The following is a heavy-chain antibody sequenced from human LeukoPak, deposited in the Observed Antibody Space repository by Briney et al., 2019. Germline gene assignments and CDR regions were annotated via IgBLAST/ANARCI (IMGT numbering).Heavy chain of an antibody. CDR1: GYTFTGYY. CDR2: INPNSGGT. V-gene: IGHV1-2*02. CDR3: ARDTQCYYDSSGYYSVFDY. D-gene: IGHD3-22*01. J-gene: IGHJ4*02. Sequence: ASVTVSCKASGYTFTGYYMHWVRQAPGQGLEWMGWINPNSGGTNYAQKFQGRVTMTRDTSISTAYMELSRLRSDDTAVYYCARDTQCYYDSSGYYSVFDYWGQGTLVTVSS.